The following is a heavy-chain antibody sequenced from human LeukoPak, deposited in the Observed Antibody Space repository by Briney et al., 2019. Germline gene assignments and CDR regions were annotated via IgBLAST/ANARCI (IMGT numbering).Heavy chain of an antibody. CDR2: MSPNSGNT. CDR3: ARNPAASGSFEY. V-gene: IGHV1-8*01. Sequence: ASVKVSCKASGYTFTNYDINWVRQATGQGLEWTGWMSPNSGNTGYAQRFQGRVTMTRDTSTGTAYMDLSSLTSEDTAVYYCARNPAASGSFEYWGQGTLVTVSS. CDR1: GYTFTNYD. D-gene: IGHD3-10*01. J-gene: IGHJ4*02.